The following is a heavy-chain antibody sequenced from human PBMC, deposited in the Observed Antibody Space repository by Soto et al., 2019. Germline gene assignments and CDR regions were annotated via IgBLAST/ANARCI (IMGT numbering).Heavy chain of an antibody. V-gene: IGHV3-30*18. CDR3: AKDSGNSRAYCYYGMDV. D-gene: IGHD2-21*02. Sequence: GGSLRLSCAASGFTFSSYGMHWVRQAPGKGLEWVAVISYDGSNKYYADSVKGRFTISRDNSKNTLYLQMNSLRAEDTAVYYCAKDSGNSRAYCYYGMDVWRQGTTVTV. CDR1: GFTFSSYG. J-gene: IGHJ6*02. CDR2: ISYDGSNK.